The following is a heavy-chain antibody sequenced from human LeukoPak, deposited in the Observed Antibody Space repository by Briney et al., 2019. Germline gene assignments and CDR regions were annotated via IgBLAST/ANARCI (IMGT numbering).Heavy chain of an antibody. D-gene: IGHD6-19*01. Sequence: PGGSLRLSCAASGFTFSSYSMNWVRQAPGKGLEWVSYISSSSSAIYYADSVKGRFTISRDNAKNSLYLQMNSLRAEDTAVYYCARGSIAVAGYAFDIWGQGTMVTVSS. V-gene: IGHV3-48*01. CDR1: GFTFSSYS. CDR2: ISSSSSAI. CDR3: ARGSIAVAGYAFDI. J-gene: IGHJ3*02.